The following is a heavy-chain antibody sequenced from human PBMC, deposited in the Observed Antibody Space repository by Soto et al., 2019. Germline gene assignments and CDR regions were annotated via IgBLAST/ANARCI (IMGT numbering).Heavy chain of an antibody. V-gene: IGHV3-23*01. D-gene: IGHD2-15*01. CDR1: GFTFSSYD. Sequence: EVQVLESGGGLVQPGGSLRLSCVGSGFTFSSYDMSWFRQAPGKGLEWVSGVSASGSITSYADSAKGRFTISRDKAKNDMYLQMNSLRAEDTAVYYCAKGDCSGGRCYRVFDYWGHGTLVTVSS. J-gene: IGHJ4*01. CDR2: VSASGSIT. CDR3: AKGDCSGGRCYRVFDY.